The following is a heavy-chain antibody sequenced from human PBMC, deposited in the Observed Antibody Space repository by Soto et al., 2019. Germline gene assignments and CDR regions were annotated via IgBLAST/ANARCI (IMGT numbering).Heavy chain of an antibody. J-gene: IGHJ4*02. D-gene: IGHD3-22*01. CDR1: GGSFSGYF. CDR2: VNHIGIT. Sequence: PSETLSLTCGVSGGSFSGYFWTWIRQPPGKVLEWIGEVNHIGITNYNPSLRSRLNLSIDTAKKQFSLKLTSVTAADTAVYYCARATQFFYDSRGYSKNFDFWGQGTLVTVSS. V-gene: IGHV4-34*01. CDR3: ARATQFFYDSRGYSKNFDF.